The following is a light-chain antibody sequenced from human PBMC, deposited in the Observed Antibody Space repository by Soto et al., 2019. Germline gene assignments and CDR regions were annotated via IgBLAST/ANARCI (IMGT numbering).Light chain of an antibody. CDR2: WAS. CDR1: QSVLYSSNNKNY. V-gene: IGKV4-1*01. Sequence: DIVMTQSPDSLGVSLGERATINCKSSQSVLYSSNNKNYLAWYQQKPGQPPKLLIYWASTRESGVPDRFSGSGSGTDFTLTISSLQAEDVAVYYCQQYYSTPLTFGGGTKVDIK. J-gene: IGKJ4*01. CDR3: QQYYSTPLT.